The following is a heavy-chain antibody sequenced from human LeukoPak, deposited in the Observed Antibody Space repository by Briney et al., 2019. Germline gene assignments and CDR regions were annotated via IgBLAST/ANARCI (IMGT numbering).Heavy chain of an antibody. J-gene: IGHJ4*02. D-gene: IGHD5-12*01. Sequence: GGSLRLSCAASGFTVSDSYMSWIRQAPGRGPEWVSYMTISRSYTNYADSVKGRFTSSSDNATNSLYLQLNSLRAEDTAVYYCARESKYSGYVDYWGQGALVTVSS. CDR2: MTISRSYT. V-gene: IGHV3-11*05. CDR1: GFTVSDSY. CDR3: ARESKYSGYVDY.